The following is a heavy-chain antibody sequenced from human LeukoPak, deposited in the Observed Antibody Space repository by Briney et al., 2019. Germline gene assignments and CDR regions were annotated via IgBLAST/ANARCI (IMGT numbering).Heavy chain of an antibody. D-gene: IGHD5-24*01. CDR3: ARDRGDRTPDGYYYYYGMDV. Sequence: SGGSLRLSCAASGFTFSSYGMNWVRQAPGKGLEWVSHIDSSGSNIYYTDSVKGRFTISRDNAKNSLYLQMNSLRAEDTAVYYCARDRGDRTPDGYYYYYGMDVWGQGTTVTVSS. J-gene: IGHJ6*02. V-gene: IGHV3-48*04. CDR2: IDSSGSNI. CDR1: GFTFSSYG.